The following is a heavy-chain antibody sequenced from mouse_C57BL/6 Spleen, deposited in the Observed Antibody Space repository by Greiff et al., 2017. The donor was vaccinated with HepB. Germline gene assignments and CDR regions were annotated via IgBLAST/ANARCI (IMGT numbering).Heavy chain of an antibody. CDR2: ISYDGSN. J-gene: IGHJ2*01. CDR3: ARGATVVAPYYFDY. Sequence: EVKLMESGPGLVKPSQSLSLTCSVTGYSITSGYYWNWIRQFPGNKLEWMGYISYDGSNNYNPSLKNRISITRDTSKNQFFLKLNSVTTEDTATYYCARGATVVAPYYFDYWGQGTTLTVSS. D-gene: IGHD1-1*01. V-gene: IGHV3-6*01. CDR1: GYSITSGYY.